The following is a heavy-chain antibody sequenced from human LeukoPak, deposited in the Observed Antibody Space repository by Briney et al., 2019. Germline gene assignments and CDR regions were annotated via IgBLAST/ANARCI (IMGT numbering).Heavy chain of an antibody. J-gene: IGHJ4*02. V-gene: IGHV3-21*01. D-gene: IGHD5-24*01. CDR1: GFTYSTSS. CDR3: AKVDDYGDY. Sequence: GGSLRLSCATSGFTYSTSSINWVRQAPGKGLEWVASVSSTGKYIYYDDSVKGRFTISRDDGKNSLYLQLNSLKSEDTAVYYCAKVDDYGDYWGQGTLVTVSS. CDR2: VSSTGKYI.